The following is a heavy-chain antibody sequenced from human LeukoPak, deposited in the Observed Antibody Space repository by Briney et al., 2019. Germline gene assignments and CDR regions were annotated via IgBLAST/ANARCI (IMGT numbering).Heavy chain of an antibody. CDR1: GGSFSGYY. Sequence: SETLSPTCAVYGGSFSGYYWSWIRQPPGRGLEWIGEINHRGSTKYNTSLKSRVTISVDTSKNQFSLKLSSVTAADTAVYYCARDKGYCSGGSCLFDYWGQGTLVTVSS. CDR3: ARDKGYCSGGSCLFDY. J-gene: IGHJ4*02. D-gene: IGHD2-15*01. CDR2: INHRGST. V-gene: IGHV4-34*01.